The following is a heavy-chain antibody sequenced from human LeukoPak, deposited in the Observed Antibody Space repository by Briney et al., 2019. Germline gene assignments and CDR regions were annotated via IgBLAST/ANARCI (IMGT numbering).Heavy chain of an antibody. CDR2: ISSSGTTI. V-gene: IGHV3-48*03. D-gene: IGHD2-2*01. CDR1: GFTFSTYE. J-gene: IGHJ4*02. CDR3: VRYEYQLPDHYYFDY. Sequence: GGSLRLSCAASGFTFSTYEMNWVRQAPGKGLEWISYISSSGTTIYYADSVKGRFTISRDNPKNSLYLQMNSLTAEDTAIYYCVRYEYQLPDHYYFDYWGQGTLVTVSS.